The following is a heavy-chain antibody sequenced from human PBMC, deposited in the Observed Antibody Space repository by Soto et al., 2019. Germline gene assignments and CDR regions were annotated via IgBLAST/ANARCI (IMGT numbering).Heavy chain of an antibody. J-gene: IGHJ4*02. D-gene: IGHD3-10*01. V-gene: IGHV4-31*03. CDR3: ARADPLFYGSGSYISYFDY. CDR2: IYYSGST. CDR1: GGSISSGGYY. Sequence: SETLSLTCTVSGGSISSGGYYWSWIRQHPGKGLEWIGYIYYSGSTYYNPSLKSRVTISVDTSKNQFSLTLTSVTAADTAVYYCARADPLFYGSGSYISYFDYWGQGTLVTVSS.